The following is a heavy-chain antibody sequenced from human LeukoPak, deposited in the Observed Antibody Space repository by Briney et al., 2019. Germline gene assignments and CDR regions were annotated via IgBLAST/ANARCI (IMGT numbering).Heavy chain of an antibody. CDR3: ARDLLYCSSTSCYYEEGTGVDY. V-gene: IGHV3-7*01. Sequence: HPGGSLRLSCAASGFTFSSYWMSRVRQAPGKGLEWVANIKQDGSEKYYVDSVKGRFTISRDNAKNSLYLQMNSLRAEDTAVYYCARDLLYCSSTSCYYEEGTGVDYWGQGTLVTVSS. CDR2: IKQDGSEK. J-gene: IGHJ4*02. D-gene: IGHD2-2*01. CDR1: GFTFSSYW.